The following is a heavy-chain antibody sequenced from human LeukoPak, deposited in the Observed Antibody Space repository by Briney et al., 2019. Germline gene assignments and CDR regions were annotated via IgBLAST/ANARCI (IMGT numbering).Heavy chain of an antibody. CDR3: AKSSGWSRYSWFDP. D-gene: IGHD6-19*01. Sequence: KTGEFLKISCKGSGYSFTSYWIGWVRQMPGKGLEWMGIIYPSDSGTRYSPSFQGQVTISADKSISTAYLQWTSLKASDTAMYYCAKSSGWSRYSWFDPWGQGTLVTVSS. V-gene: IGHV5-51*01. J-gene: IGHJ5*02. CDR2: IYPSDSGT. CDR1: GYSFTSYW.